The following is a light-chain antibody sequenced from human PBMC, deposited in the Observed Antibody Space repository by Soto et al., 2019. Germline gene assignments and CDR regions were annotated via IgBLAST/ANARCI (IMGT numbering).Light chain of an antibody. CDR2: AAS. J-gene: IGKJ1*01. CDR3: QQYDSTPPT. Sequence: EIVLTQSPGTLSLSPGDRATLSCRASQSVNSNYLAWYQRKPGPAPRLLIYAASNRATDIPYRFSASGSGTDFTLTITRLEAEDFAVYYCQQYDSTPPTFGQGTKVEVK. V-gene: IGKV3-20*01. CDR1: QSVNSNY.